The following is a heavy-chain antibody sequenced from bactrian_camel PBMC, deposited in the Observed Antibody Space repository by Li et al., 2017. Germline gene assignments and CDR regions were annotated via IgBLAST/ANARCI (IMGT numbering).Heavy chain of an antibody. D-gene: IGHD2*01. V-gene: IGHV3S55*01. CDR2: IDSDGRT. CDR3: AARAAATGSYCSIIGSWANS. Sequence: HVQLVESGGGSVQAGGSLRLSCAASGYTYARSCMGWFRQAPGKEREGVAVIDSDGRTRYADSVKGRFIISQDNAKNTMYLQMNSLKPEDTAMYYCAARAAATGSYCSIIGSWANSWGQGTQVTVS. J-gene: IGHJ4*01. CDR1: GYTYARSC.